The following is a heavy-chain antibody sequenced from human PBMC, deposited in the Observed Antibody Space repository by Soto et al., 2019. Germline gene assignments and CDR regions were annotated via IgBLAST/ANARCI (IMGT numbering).Heavy chain of an antibody. V-gene: IGHV4-4*02. CDR1: GGSISSSNW. J-gene: IGHJ4*02. CDR3: AGGRGSEAVPFDY. D-gene: IGHD2-15*01. Sequence: QVQLQESGPGLVKPSGTLSLTCAVSGGSISSSNWWSWVRQPPGKGLEWIGEIYHSGSTNYNPSLQSRVTISVDKSKNQFSLKLSSVTAADTAVYYCAGGRGSEAVPFDYWGQGTLVTVSS. CDR2: IYHSGST.